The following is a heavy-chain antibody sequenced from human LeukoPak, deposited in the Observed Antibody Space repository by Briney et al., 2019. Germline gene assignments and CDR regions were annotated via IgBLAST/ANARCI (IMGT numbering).Heavy chain of an antibody. D-gene: IGHD3-3*01. CDR2: IYHSGST. J-gene: IGHJ5*02. CDR3: ARDSNTIFGVVISNWLDP. V-gene: IGHV4-38-2*02. CDR1: GYSISSGYY. Sequence: PSETLSLTCTVSGYSISSGYYWGWIRQPPGKGLEWMGSIYHSGSTYYNPSLKSRVTISVDTSRNQFSLKLSSVTAADTAVYYCARDSNTIFGVVISNWLDPWGQGTLVTVSS.